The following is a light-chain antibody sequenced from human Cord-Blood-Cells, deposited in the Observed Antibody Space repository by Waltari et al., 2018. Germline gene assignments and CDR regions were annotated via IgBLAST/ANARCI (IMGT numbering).Light chain of an antibody. CDR2: EGS. CDR3: CSYAGSSTLV. J-gene: IGLJ2*01. CDR1: SSDVGSYNL. Sequence: QSALTQPASVSGSPGQSITISCTGTSSDVGSYNLVSWYQQHPGKDPKLRIYEGSKRPSGVSNRFSGSKSGNTASLTISGLQAEDEADYYCCSYAGSSTLVFGGGTKLTVL. V-gene: IGLV2-23*01.